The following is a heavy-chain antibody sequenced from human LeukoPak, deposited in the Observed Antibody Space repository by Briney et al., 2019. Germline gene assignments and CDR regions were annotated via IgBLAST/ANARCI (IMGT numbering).Heavy chain of an antibody. CDR2: ISSSSSYI. CDR1: GFTFSSYE. V-gene: IGHV3-21*01. Sequence: GGSLRLSCAASGFTFSSYEMNWVRQAPGKGLEWVSSISSSSSYIYYADSVKGRFTISRDNAKNSLYLQMNSLRAEDTAVYYCARDARGSSLHDYWGQGTLVTVSS. CDR3: ARDARGSSLHDY. D-gene: IGHD1-26*01. J-gene: IGHJ4*02.